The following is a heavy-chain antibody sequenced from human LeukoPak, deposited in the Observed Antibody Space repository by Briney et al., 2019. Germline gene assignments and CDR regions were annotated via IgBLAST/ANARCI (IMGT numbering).Heavy chain of an antibody. J-gene: IGHJ4*02. CDR3: AKATGGGNTNSFDY. CDR1: GFTFDDYA. Sequence: GRSLRLSCAASGFTFDDYAMHWVRQAPGKGLEWVSGISWNSGSIGYADSVKGRFTISRDNAKSSLYLQMNSLRAEDMALYYCAKATGGGNTNSFDYWGQGTLVTVSS. CDR2: ISWNSGSI. V-gene: IGHV3-9*03. D-gene: IGHD4-23*01.